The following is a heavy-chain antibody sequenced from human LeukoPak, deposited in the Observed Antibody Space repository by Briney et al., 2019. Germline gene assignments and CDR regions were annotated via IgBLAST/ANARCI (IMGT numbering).Heavy chain of an antibody. J-gene: IGHJ2*01. CDR2: IYYSGST. CDR3: ARGYDGSGYYYRNWYFDL. D-gene: IGHD3-22*01. CDR1: GGSISSYY. Sequence: TSETLSLTCTVSGGSISSYYWSWIRQPPGKGLEWIGYIYYSGSTNYNPSLKSRVTISVDTSKNQFSLKLSSVTAADTAVYYCARGYDGSGYYYRNWYFDLWGRGTLVTVSS. V-gene: IGHV4-59*08.